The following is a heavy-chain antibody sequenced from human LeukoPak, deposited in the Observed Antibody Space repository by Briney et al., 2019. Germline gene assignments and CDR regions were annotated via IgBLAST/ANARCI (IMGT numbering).Heavy chain of an antibody. V-gene: IGHV3-9*01. CDR2: ISWNSNTI. Sequence: PGGSLRLSCAASGFDFDDYAMHWVRQAPGKGLEWVSSISWNSNTIYYADSVKGRFTISRDNAKNSLHLQMNSLRPEDTAFYYCAKMGYFGSGSYYPGEYYFDYWGQGTLVTVSS. CDR3: AKMGYFGSGSYYPGEYYFDY. D-gene: IGHD3-10*01. CDR1: GFDFDDYA. J-gene: IGHJ4*02.